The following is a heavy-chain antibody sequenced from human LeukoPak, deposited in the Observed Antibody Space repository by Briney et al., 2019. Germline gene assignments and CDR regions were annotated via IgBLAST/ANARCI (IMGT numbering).Heavy chain of an antibody. Sequence: PSETLSLTCAVSGGSISSGGYSWSWIRQPPGKGLERIGYIYHSGSTYYNPSLKSRVTISVDRSKNQFSLKLSSVTAADTAVYYCARSTYYYDSSGYYHEDFDYWGQGTLVTVSS. V-gene: IGHV4-30-2*01. CDR2: IYHSGST. D-gene: IGHD3-22*01. CDR3: ARSTYYYDSSGYYHEDFDY. CDR1: GGSISSGGYS. J-gene: IGHJ4*02.